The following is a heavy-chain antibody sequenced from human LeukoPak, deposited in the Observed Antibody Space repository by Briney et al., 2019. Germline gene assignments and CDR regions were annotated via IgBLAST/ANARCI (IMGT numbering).Heavy chain of an antibody. CDR1: GYTFTSYG. J-gene: IGHJ4*02. CDR2: ISAYNGNT. V-gene: IGHV1-18*01. Sequence: ASVKVSCKASGYTFTSYGITWVRQAPGQGLEWMGWISAYNGNTNYAQKLQGRVTMTTDTSTSTAYMELRSLRSDDTAVYYCARDSAVTTPSAPGFDYWGQGTLVTVSS. CDR3: ARDSAVTTPSAPGFDY. D-gene: IGHD4-17*01.